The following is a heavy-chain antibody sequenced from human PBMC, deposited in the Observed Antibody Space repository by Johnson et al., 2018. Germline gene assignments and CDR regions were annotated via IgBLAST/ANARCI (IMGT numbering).Heavy chain of an antibody. D-gene: IGHD2-2*01. V-gene: IGHV3-7*03. CDR3: ASLRILHSYRLPWLLRYDYYMDV. Sequence: VQLVQSGGGLVQPGGSLRLSCAASGFNFPGSWMAWVRQAPGKGLELVAIIKGDGTEKYFVDSVKGRFTISRDNSKPSLHLQMNSLRAEATAVYYGASLRILHSYRLPWLLRYDYYMDVWGKGTTVTVSS. CDR1: GFNFPGSW. CDR2: IKGDGTEK. J-gene: IGHJ6*03.